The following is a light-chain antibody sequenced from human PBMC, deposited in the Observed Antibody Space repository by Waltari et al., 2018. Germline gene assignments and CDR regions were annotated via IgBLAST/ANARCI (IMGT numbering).Light chain of an antibody. J-gene: IGKJ3*01. Sequence: DIQLTQSPTFLSASVGDRVTITCRASQGIISFLAWYQQKPGKAPNLLIYAASTLQTGVPSRFSGSGSGTEFTLTISSLQPEDFATYYCQQLHNHPFTFGPGTTVDI. CDR1: QGIISF. CDR3: QQLHNHPFT. CDR2: AAS. V-gene: IGKV1-9*01.